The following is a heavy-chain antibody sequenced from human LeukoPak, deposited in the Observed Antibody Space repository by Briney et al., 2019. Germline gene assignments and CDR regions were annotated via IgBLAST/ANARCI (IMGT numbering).Heavy chain of an antibody. V-gene: IGHV5-51*01. Sequence: PGESLKISCKGSGYRFTSYWIGWVRQMPGKGLEWMGIIYPGDSDTRYSPSFQGQVAISADKSISTAYLQWSSLKASDTAMYYCASASGYYYDSSGYYPGRAFDIWGQGTVVTVSS. CDR2: IYPGDSDT. J-gene: IGHJ3*02. CDR1: GYRFTSYW. D-gene: IGHD3-22*01. CDR3: ASASGYYYDSSGYYPGRAFDI.